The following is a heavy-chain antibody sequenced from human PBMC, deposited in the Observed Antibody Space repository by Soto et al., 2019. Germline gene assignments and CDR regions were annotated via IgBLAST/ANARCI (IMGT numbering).Heavy chain of an antibody. CDR3: AKDEYYYSRSGYYIFDS. CDR1: GFTFSAYG. CDR2: ISHDGTNK. Sequence: QAQLVESGGGVVQPGESLRLYCEVSGFTFSAYGMHWVRQAPGKGLEWVAAISHDGTNKNYGDSVKGRFTISRDNSKKTLYLQMNSLRPEDTALYYCAKDEYYYSRSGYYIFDSWGQGTLVTVSS. J-gene: IGHJ4*02. D-gene: IGHD3-22*01. V-gene: IGHV3-30*18.